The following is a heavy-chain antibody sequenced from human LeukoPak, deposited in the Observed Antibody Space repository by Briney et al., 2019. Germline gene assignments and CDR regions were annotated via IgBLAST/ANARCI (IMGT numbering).Heavy chain of an antibody. Sequence: SETLSLTCAVYGGSFSGYFWIWVRQPPGKGLEWIGEISLDGSTTYNPSLKSRVTISVDTSKTQFSLKLTSVAAADTAVYYCVRRRKSDDNWGQGTLVTVSS. J-gene: IGHJ4*02. D-gene: IGHD1-14*01. V-gene: IGHV4-34*01. CDR1: GGSFSGYF. CDR2: ISLDGST. CDR3: VRRRKSDDN.